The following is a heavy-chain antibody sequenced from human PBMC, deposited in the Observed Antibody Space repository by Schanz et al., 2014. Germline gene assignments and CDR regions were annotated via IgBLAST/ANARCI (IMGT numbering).Heavy chain of an antibody. CDR2: ISSSSSYT. CDR1: GLTFSDYY. Sequence: QVQLVESGGGLVKPGGSLRLSCAASGLTFSDYYMSWIRQAPGKGLEWVSYISSSSSYTNYADSVKGRFTISRDNAKNSLYLQMNSLRAEDTAVYYCVKDPDKYNWNDVEGMDVWGPGTTVTVSS. V-gene: IGHV3-11*05. CDR3: VKDPDKYNWNDVEGMDV. D-gene: IGHD1-1*01. J-gene: IGHJ6*01.